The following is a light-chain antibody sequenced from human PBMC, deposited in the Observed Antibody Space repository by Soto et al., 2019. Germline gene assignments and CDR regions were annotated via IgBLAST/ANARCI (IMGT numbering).Light chain of an antibody. CDR1: QSVGTS. CDR2: GAS. CDR3: QQYDNWPPIT. Sequence: EVVMTQSPGTVSVSPGERATLSCRASQSVGTSLAWYQQKPGQAPRLLIYGASTRATGVPARFSGRGSGTEFTFTISSLQSEDFAVYYCQQYDNWPPITFGQGTRPEIK. V-gene: IGKV3-15*01. J-gene: IGKJ5*01.